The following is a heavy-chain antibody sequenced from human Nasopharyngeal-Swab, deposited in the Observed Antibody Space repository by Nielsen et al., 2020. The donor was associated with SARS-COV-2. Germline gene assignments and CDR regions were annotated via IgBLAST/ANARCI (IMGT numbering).Heavy chain of an antibody. CDR3: ARGLPAVAEYFDY. CDR2: ISYDGSNK. V-gene: IGHV3-30-3*01. CDR1: GFTFSSYA. J-gene: IGHJ4*02. Sequence: GGSLRLSCAASGFTFSSYAMHWVRQAPGKGLEWVAVISYDGSNKYYADSVKGRSTISRDNSKNTLYLQMNSLRAEDTAVYYCARGLPAVAEYFDYWGQGTLVTVSS. D-gene: IGHD6-19*01.